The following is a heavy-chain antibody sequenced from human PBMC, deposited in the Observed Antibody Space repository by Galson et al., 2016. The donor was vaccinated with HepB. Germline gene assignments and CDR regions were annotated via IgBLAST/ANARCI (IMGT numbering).Heavy chain of an antibody. J-gene: IGHJ3*01. D-gene: IGHD3-22*01. CDR2: SIPLFGTG. CDR3: ARLRGAYYSDSSWDAFDV. CDR1: GGTFRRHT. Sequence: SVKVSCKASGGTFRRHTISWVRQAPGQGLEWMGGSIPLFGTGHYAPRFQGRVTITADDSTNTALMELKSLRSDDTAIYYCARLRGAYYSDSSWDAFDVWGQGTMVTVSS. V-gene: IGHV1-69*13.